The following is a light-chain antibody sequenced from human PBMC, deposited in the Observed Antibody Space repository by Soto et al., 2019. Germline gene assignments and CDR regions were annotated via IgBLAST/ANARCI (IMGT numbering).Light chain of an antibody. CDR2: GAS. CDR3: QQHGNSPRT. Sequence: EIVLTQSPGTLSLSPGERATLSCRASQSVSNSYLACYQQKPGQAPRLLIYGASSRATGIPDRFSGSGSGTDFTLTITRLEPEDCAVYYCQQHGNSPRTFGQGTKVDIK. V-gene: IGKV3-20*01. CDR1: QSVSNSY. J-gene: IGKJ1*01.